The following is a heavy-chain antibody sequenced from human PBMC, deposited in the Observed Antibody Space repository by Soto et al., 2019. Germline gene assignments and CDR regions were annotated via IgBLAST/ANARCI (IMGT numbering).Heavy chain of an antibody. V-gene: IGHV3-33*01. D-gene: IGHD2-2*02. CDR3: ARDVPAAITYYFDY. Sequence: QVQLVESGGGVVQPGRSLRLSCAASGFTFSSYGMHWVRQAPGKGLEWVAVIWYDGSNKYYADSVKGRFTISRDNSKNTLYLQMNSLRAEDTAVYYCARDVPAAITYYFDYWGQGTLVTVSS. CDR1: GFTFSSYG. J-gene: IGHJ4*02. CDR2: IWYDGSNK.